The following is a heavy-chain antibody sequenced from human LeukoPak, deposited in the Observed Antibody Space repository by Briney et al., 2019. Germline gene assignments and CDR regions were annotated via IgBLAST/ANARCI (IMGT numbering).Heavy chain of an antibody. CDR2: TCRSSNNI. CDR1: GFSFSRYS. Sequence: GGSLRLSCAASGFSFSRYSVSWVRPAPGKGREWVSYTCRSSNNIYHADSVKGRFTISRDNAKNSLYLQMNSLRAEDTAVYYCARDLDYYGSGNYYDGSGCWGQGTLVTVSS. CDR3: ARDLDYYGSGNYYDGSGC. J-gene: IGHJ4*02. V-gene: IGHV3-48*01. D-gene: IGHD3-10*01.